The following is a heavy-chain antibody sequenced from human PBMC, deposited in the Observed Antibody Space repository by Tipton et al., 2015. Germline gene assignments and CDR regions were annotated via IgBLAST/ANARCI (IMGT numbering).Heavy chain of an antibody. CDR2: IQYSGST. J-gene: IGHJ4*02. CDR1: SDSISKYY. V-gene: IGHV4-59*08. CDR3: ARLDTVTTELDY. D-gene: IGHD4-17*01. Sequence: LRLSCSVSSDSISKYYWSWIRQPPGKELEWIGYIQYSGSTNYNPSLKSRVTISVDTSKTQFSLKLSSVTAADTAVYYCARLDTVTTELDYWGQGTLVTVSS.